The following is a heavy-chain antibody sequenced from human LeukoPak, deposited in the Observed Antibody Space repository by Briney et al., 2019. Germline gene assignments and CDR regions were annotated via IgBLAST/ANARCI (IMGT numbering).Heavy chain of an antibody. Sequence: SETLSLTCTVSGGSTSRYYWSRIRQPPGKSLEWIGYIYYSGSTTYNPSLKSRVTISIDTSNNRFSLNLTSVTAADTAVYYCARLPGIAAVWGQGTLVIVSS. D-gene: IGHD6-13*01. CDR1: GGSTSRYY. CDR2: IYYSGST. CDR3: ARLPGIAAV. J-gene: IGHJ1*01. V-gene: IGHV4-59*08.